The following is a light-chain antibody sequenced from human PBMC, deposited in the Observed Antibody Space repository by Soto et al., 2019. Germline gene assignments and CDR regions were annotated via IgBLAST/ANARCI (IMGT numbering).Light chain of an antibody. V-gene: IGLV2-11*01. J-gene: IGLJ3*02. Sequence: QSALTQPRSVSGSPGQSVTISCTGTSSDVGGYDFVSWYQQHPGKAPKLMIYDVTKRPSGVPDRFSGSKSGNSASLTISGLQAEDEADYYCCSYAGSYILAVFGGGIKLTVL. CDR3: CSYAGSYILAV. CDR1: SSDVGGYDF. CDR2: DVT.